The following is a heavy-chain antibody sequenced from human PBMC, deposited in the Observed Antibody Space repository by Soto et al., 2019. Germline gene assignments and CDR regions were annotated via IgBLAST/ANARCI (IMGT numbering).Heavy chain of an antibody. J-gene: IGHJ6*02. V-gene: IGHV1-69*04. CDR1: GGTFSSYT. CDR2: IIPILGIA. Sequence: SVKVSCKASGGTFSSYTISWVRQAPGQGLEWMGRIIPILGIANYAQKFQGRVTITADKSTSTAYMELSSLRSEDTAVYYCARDQRDYYGSGSYYGYYYYGMDVWGQGTTVTVSS. D-gene: IGHD3-10*01. CDR3: ARDQRDYYGSGSYYGYYYYGMDV.